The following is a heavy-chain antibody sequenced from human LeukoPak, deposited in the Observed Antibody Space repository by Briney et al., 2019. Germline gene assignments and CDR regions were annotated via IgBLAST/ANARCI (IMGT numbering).Heavy chain of an antibody. V-gene: IGHV1-18*01. CDR2: ISAYNGNT. D-gene: IGHD2-2*01. CDR3: ARDQFVVVPAALNY. J-gene: IGHJ4*02. CDR1: GYTFTSYG. Sequence: GASVKVSCKASGYTFTSYGISWVRQAPGQGLEWMGWISAYNGNTNYAQKLQGRVTMTTDTSTSTAYMELRSLRSDDTAVYYCARDQFVVVPAALNYWGQGTLVTVSS.